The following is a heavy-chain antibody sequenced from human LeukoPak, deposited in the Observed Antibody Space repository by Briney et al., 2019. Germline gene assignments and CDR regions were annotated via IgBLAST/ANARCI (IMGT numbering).Heavy chain of an antibody. V-gene: IGHV4-34*01. CDR3: ARGHSPVTTKVSYFLH. Sequence: PSETLSLTCAVYGGSFSGYYWSWIRQPPGKGLEWIGEINHSGSTNHNPSLKSRVTILVDTSKNQFSLKLSSVTAADTAVYYCARGHSPVTTKVSYFLHWGEGTLVTVSS. D-gene: IGHD4-17*01. CDR1: GGSFSGYY. J-gene: IGHJ1*01. CDR2: INHSGST.